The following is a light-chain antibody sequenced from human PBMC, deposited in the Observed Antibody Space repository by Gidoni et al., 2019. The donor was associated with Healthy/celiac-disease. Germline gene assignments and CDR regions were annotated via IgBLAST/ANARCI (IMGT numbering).Light chain of an antibody. J-gene: IGLJ2*01. CDR2: QDS. CDR3: QAWDSSTARGV. V-gene: IGLV3-1*01. Sequence: SYELTQPPSVSVSPGQTASITCSGDNLGDKYACWYQQKPGQSPVLVIYQDSKRPSGIPERFSGSNSGNTATLTISGTQAMDEADYYCQAWDSSTARGVFGGGTKLTVL. CDR1: NLGDKY.